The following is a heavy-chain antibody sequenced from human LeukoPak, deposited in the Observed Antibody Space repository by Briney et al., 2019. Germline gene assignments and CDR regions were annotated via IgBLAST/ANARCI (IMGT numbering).Heavy chain of an antibody. J-gene: IGHJ4*02. CDR3: SQTYCSDRKSYTALLLL. Sequence: PGGSLTLTCTASGFTVSSIHRSWVRQAPGKGLEWVSLIYSDGSTYYADSVKGRFTISRDNSKDPLYLQMNSLRAEDTAVYYCSQTYCSDRKSYTALLLLWGQRTLVTVSS. D-gene: IGHD2-15*01. CDR2: IYSDGST. CDR1: GFTVSSIH. V-gene: IGHV3-53*01.